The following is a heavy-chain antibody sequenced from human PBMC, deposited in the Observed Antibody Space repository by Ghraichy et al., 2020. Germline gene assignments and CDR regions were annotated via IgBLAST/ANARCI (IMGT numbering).Heavy chain of an antibody. D-gene: IGHD6-19*01. CDR1: GFTVSTNY. CDR2: IYKDGRT. Sequence: GESLNISCAASGFTVSTNYMSWVRQAPGKGLEWVSVIYKDGRTYYADSVKGRFTISRDNSKNTLYLQMNSLRAEDTAVYYFAGHSGGWYGKGWFDPWGQGTLVTVSP. J-gene: IGHJ5*02. CDR3: AGHSGGWYGKGWFDP. V-gene: IGHV3-53*01.